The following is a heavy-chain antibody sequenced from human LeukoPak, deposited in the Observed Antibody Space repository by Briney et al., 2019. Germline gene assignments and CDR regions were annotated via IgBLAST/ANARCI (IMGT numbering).Heavy chain of an antibody. V-gene: IGHV3-30*03. CDR1: GFTFSSYG. Sequence: GGSLRLSCAASGFTFSSYGMHWVRQAPGKGLEWVAVISYDGSNKYYADSVKGRFTISRDNSKNTLYLQMSSLRAEDTAVYYCARETYGYSYYFDYWGQGTLVTVSS. CDR3: ARETYGYSYYFDY. J-gene: IGHJ4*02. D-gene: IGHD5-24*01. CDR2: ISYDGSNK.